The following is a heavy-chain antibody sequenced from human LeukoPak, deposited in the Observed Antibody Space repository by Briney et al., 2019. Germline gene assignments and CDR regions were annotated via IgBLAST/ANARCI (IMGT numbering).Heavy chain of an antibody. J-gene: IGHJ4*02. CDR2: ISSSSSTI. D-gene: IGHD3-22*01. Sequence: PGGSLRLSCAASGFTFSSYSMNWVRQAPGKGLEWVSYISSSSSTIYYADSVKGRFTISRDNAKNSLYLQMNSLRAEDTAVYYCVRGRESYYDNNAYYPWWGRGTLVTVSS. V-gene: IGHV3-48*01. CDR3: VRGRESYYDNNAYYPW. CDR1: GFTFSSYS.